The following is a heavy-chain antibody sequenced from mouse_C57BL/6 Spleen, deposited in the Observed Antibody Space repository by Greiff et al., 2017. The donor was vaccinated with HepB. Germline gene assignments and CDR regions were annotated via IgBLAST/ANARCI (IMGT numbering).Heavy chain of an antibody. D-gene: IGHD2-12*01. J-gene: IGHJ1*03. CDR2: ISSGSSTI. Sequence: EVQLVESGGGLVKPGGSLKLSCAASGFTFSDYGMHWVRQAPEKGLEWVAYISSGSSTIYYADTVKGRFTISRDNAKNTLFLQMTSLRSEDTAMYYCARYDGYFDVWGTGTTVTVSS. CDR1: GFTFSDYG. CDR3: ARYDGYFDV. V-gene: IGHV5-17*01.